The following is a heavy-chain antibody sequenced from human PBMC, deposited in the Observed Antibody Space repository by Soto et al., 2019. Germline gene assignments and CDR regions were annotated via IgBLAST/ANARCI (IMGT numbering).Heavy chain of an antibody. CDR1: GFICSSYD. D-gene: IGHD3-9*01. CDR3: AKGGAVYGLLTHDY. J-gene: IGHJ4*02. V-gene: IGHV3-23*01. Sequence: PGGSLRLSCAASGFICSSYDMSWVRQAPGKGLEWVSTILVGGSTHYEDSVKGRFTISRDNSRNILFLQMNSLTAEDTAVYYCAKGGAVYGLLTHDYWGQGTLVTVSS. CDR2: ILVGGST.